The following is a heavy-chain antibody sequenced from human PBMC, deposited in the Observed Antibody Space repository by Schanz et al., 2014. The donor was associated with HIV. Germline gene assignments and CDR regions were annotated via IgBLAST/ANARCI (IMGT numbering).Heavy chain of an antibody. J-gene: IGHJ4*02. CDR1: GYTFIDFY. CDR2: IKPNSGDT. D-gene: IGHD2-2*01. CDR3: TINRYQLLPFDY. Sequence: QVQLVQSGPEVRKPGASVKVSCKASGYTFIDFYIHWVRQAPGQGPEWMGYIKPNSGDTFYAQKFRGRVTMTRDTSMSTASVEVSRLRSDDTAVCFCTINRYQLLPFDYWGQGTLVRVSS. V-gene: IGHV1-2*02.